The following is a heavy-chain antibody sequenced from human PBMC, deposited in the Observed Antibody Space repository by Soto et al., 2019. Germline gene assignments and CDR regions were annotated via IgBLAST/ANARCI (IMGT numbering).Heavy chain of an antibody. CDR3: AKDLQSGRYYYYYGMDV. D-gene: IGHD1-26*01. J-gene: IGHJ6*02. CDR1: GFSFDDYA. V-gene: IGHV3-9*01. Sequence: EVQLVESGGGLVQPGRSLRLSCAASGFSFDDYAMHWVRQAPGKGLEWVSGISWNSANIGYADSVKGRFTISRDNAKNSLYLQMNSLRAEDTALYYCAKDLQSGRYYYYYGMDVWGQGTTVTVSS. CDR2: ISWNSANI.